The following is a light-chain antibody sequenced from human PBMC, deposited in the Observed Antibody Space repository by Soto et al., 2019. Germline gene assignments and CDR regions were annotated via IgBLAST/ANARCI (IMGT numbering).Light chain of an antibody. CDR2: TAS. J-gene: IGKJ3*01. Sequence: EIVMTQSPATLSVSPGERVTLSCRASQSVNINLAWYQQIVGQAPRLLIYTASTRATGVPARLSGSGSRTDFTLTIRYLQSEDFTVYYCQQYNDWPTFGRGTKVDIK. V-gene: IGKV3-15*01. CDR3: QQYNDWPT. CDR1: QSVNIN.